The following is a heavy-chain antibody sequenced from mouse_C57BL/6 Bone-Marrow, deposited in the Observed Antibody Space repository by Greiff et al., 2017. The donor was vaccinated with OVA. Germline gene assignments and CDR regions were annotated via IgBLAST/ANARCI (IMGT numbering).Heavy chain of an antibody. Sequence: VQLQQSGPELVKPGASVKISCKASGYTFTDYYMNWVKQSHGKSLEWIGDINPNNGGTSYNQKFKGKATLTVDKSSSTAYMELRSLTSEDSAVYYCARSGLAGRDYWGQGTTLTVSS. CDR3: ARSGLAGRDY. V-gene: IGHV1-26*01. D-gene: IGHD3-2*02. CDR1: GYTFTDYY. CDR2: INPNNGGT. J-gene: IGHJ2*01.